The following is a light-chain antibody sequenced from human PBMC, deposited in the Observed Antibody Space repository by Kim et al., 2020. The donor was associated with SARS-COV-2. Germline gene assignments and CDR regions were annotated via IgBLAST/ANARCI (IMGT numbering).Light chain of an antibody. J-gene: IGKJ4*01. Sequence: EVVLTQSPGTLSLSPGERATLSCRASQTLASTYLAWYQQTPGRAPRLVLYGASNRATGIPDRFSGSGSGTDFTLTISRLEPEDFAVYYCQQYGSSPLTFGGGTKVDIK. CDR3: QQYGSSPLT. CDR1: QTLASTY. V-gene: IGKV3-20*01. CDR2: GAS.